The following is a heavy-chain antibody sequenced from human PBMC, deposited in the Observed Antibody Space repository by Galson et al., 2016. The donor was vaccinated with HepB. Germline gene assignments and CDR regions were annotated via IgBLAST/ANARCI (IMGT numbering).Heavy chain of an antibody. CDR2: IHPGDSDT. CDR3: ARPADNTVYYFDY. Sequence: QSGAEVKKPGESLKISCKGSGYNFGTYWIAWVRQMPGKGLEWMGVIHPGDSDTRYSPSFQGQVTISVDKSITTAYLQWSSLKASDTAMYYCARPADNTVYYFDYWGHGTLVTVSS. J-gene: IGHJ4*01. CDR1: GYNFGTYW. V-gene: IGHV5-51*01. D-gene: IGHD5/OR15-5a*01.